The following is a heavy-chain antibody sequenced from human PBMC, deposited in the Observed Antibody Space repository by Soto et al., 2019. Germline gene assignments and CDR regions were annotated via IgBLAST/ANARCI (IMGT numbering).Heavy chain of an antibody. CDR3: AKDRSKGSSAVITSWFDP. J-gene: IGHJ5*02. D-gene: IGHD2-15*01. Sequence: QVQLVESGGGVVQPGRSLRLSCAASGFTFSAYGMHWVRQAPGKGLEWVAVIWYDGSDKFHADSVKGRFTISRDNSKNTLYLQMNSLRAEDTAVYYCAKDRSKGSSAVITSWFDPWGQGTLVTVSS. CDR1: GFTFSAYG. V-gene: IGHV3-33*06. CDR2: IWYDGSDK.